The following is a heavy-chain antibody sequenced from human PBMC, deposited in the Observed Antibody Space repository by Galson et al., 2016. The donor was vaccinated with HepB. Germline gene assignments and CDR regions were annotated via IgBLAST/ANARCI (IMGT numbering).Heavy chain of an antibody. V-gene: IGHV1-46*01. Sequence: SVKVSCKASGDTFSDYYIQWVRQTPGQGLEWMGIINPTGKTVVYAHKFEGRIIMTRYTSTSTVFLEVSSLRSDDTAVYFCARDSSIVRGAGDYYYYGIDIWGQGTTFTVSS. CDR3: ARDSSIVRGAGDYYYYGIDI. CDR1: GDTFSDYY. J-gene: IGHJ6*02. CDR2: INPTGKTV. D-gene: IGHD3-10*01.